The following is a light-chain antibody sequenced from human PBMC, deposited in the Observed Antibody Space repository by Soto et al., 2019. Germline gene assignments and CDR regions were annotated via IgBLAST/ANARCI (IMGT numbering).Light chain of an antibody. V-gene: IGKV2-30*01. CDR1: HSLVYSDGNAY. CDR3: KQGTHWPPYT. J-gene: IGKJ2*01. CDR2: KVS. Sequence: DVVMTQSPLSLPVTLGQPASISCRSSHSLVYSDGNAYLNWFQQRPGQSPRRLIYKVSYRDSGVPDRFSGSGSGTDFTLTISRVDAEDVGIYYCKQGTHWPPYTFGQGTKLEIK.